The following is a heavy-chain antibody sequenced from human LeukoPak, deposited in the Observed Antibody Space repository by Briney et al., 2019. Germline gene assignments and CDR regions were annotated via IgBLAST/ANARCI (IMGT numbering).Heavy chain of an antibody. Sequence: GGSLRLSCAASGFTFSSYSMSWVRQAPGKGLEWVSFISSSSNYLYYADSVKGRFTISRDNAKNSLYLQMNSLRAEDTAVYYCARDVAARPRWFAPWGQGTLVTVSS. CDR2: ISSSSNYL. V-gene: IGHV3-21*01. J-gene: IGHJ5*02. CDR1: GFTFSSYS. D-gene: IGHD6-6*01. CDR3: ARDVAARPRWFAP.